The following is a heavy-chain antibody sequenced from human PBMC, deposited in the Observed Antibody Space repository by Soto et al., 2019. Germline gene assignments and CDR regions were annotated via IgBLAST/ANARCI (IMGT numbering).Heavy chain of an antibody. J-gene: IGHJ5*02. CDR2: INAGNGNT. Sequence: GASVKVSCKASGYTFTSYAMHWVRQAPGQRLEWMGWINAGNGNTKYSQKFQGRVTITRDTSASTAYMELSSLRSEDTAVYYCARDFSVGITGTTNWFDPWGQGTLVTVSS. CDR1: GYTFTSYA. CDR3: ARDFSVGITGTTNWFDP. V-gene: IGHV1-3*01. D-gene: IGHD1-7*01.